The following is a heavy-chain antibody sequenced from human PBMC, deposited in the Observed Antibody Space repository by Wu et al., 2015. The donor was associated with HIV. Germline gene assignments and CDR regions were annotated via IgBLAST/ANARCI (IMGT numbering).Heavy chain of an antibody. V-gene: IGHV1-69*12. CDR3: ARNTDSVATSLYSLGV. CDR1: GGTFSNYA. J-gene: IGHJ6*02. D-gene: IGHD6-19*01. Sequence: QVQLVQSGAEVKKPGSSVKVSCKASGGTFSNYAISWVRQAPGQGLEWMGGIIPMFGTPNYAQKFQGRVTITADESTTTAYMELSSLRSEDTAVYYCARNTDSVATSLYSLGVWGQGTTVTVSS. CDR2: IIPMFGTP.